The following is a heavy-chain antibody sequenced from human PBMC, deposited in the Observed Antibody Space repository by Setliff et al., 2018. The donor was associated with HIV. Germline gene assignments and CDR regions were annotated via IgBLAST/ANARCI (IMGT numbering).Heavy chain of an antibody. Sequence: ASVKVSCKSSGYTFSDHYIHWVRQAPGQGLQWMGRINPRSGVTKYAQQFQGRFIMTTDTTINTLYMELERLTSDDTALYYCARDSGTNDHFLSPYYGALDFWGLGTLVTVSS. CDR2: INPRSGVT. V-gene: IGHV1-2*02. D-gene: IGHD3-3*02. CDR3: ARDSGTNDHFLSPYYGALDF. J-gene: IGHJ4*02. CDR1: GYTFSDHY.